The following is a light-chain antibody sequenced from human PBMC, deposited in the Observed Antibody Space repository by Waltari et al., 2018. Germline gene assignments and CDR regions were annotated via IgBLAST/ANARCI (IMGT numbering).Light chain of an antibody. CDR2: GAS. Sequence: VLTQSPGTLSLSPGDSTTLASRASQSLTKKYLALYQQKPGQPPRLLIYGASSRAAGIPDRFSGSWSGTDFTLTINRLETDDSAVYYCQQYWSSILYTFGQGTKLEIK. CDR3: QQYWSSILYT. J-gene: IGKJ2*01. CDR1: QSLTKKY. V-gene: IGKV3-20*01.